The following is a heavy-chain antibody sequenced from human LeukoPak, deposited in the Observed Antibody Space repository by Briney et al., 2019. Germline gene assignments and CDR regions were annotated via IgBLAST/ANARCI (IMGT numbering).Heavy chain of an antibody. CDR1: GYTLTELS. Sequence: GASVKVSCKVSGYTLTELSMHWVRQAPGKGLEWMGGFGPEDGETIYAQKFQGRVTMTEDTSTDTAYMELSSLRSEDTAVYYCATGGRLGGRSGSCEYWGQGTPVTVSS. CDR3: ATGGRLGGRSGSCEY. J-gene: IGHJ4*02. CDR2: FGPEDGET. D-gene: IGHD3-10*01. V-gene: IGHV1-24*01.